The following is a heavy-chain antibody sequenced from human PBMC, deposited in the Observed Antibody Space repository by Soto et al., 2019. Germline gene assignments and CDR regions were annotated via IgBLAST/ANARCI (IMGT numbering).Heavy chain of an antibody. D-gene: IGHD4-4*01. CDR2: IYYSGST. J-gene: IGHJ4*02. CDR1: GGSISSGGYY. V-gene: IGHV4-31*03. CDR3: ARRTTGKFGYYFDY. Sequence: QVQLQESGPGLVKPSQTLSLTCTVSGGSISSGGYYWSWIRQHPGKGLEWIGYIYYSGSTYYNPSLKIRDNITVDTSKNQFSLKLSSVTAADTAVYYCARRTTGKFGYYFDYWGQGTLVTVSS.